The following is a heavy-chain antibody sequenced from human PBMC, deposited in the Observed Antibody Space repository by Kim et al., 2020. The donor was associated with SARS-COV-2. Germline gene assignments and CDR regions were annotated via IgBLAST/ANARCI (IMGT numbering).Heavy chain of an antibody. CDR3: TNGRDNAFDI. V-gene: IGHV3-73*01. Sequence: GGSLRLSCAASGFTFSVSAMHWVRQASGQGLEWVGLIRGKARGFATEYAASVKGRFTIPRDDSKNTAYLQMNSVKTEDTAVYYCTNGRDNAFDIWGLGTMVTVSS. CDR1: GFTFSVSA. D-gene: IGHD2-15*01. J-gene: IGHJ3*02. CDR2: IRGKARGFAT.